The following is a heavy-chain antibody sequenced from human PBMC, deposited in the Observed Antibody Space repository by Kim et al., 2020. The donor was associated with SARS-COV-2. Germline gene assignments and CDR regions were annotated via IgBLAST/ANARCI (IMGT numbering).Heavy chain of an antibody. Sequence: ADSVKGRFTISRDNSKNTLYLQMNSLRAEDTAVYYCAREGIELTTNAFDIWGQGTMVTVSS. J-gene: IGHJ3*02. D-gene: IGHD4-4*01. CDR3: AREGIELTTNAFDI. V-gene: IGHV3-30*07.